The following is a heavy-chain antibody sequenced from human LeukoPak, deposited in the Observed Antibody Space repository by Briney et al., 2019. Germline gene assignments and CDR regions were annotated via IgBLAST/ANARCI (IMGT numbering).Heavy chain of an antibody. CDR3: AREIRETVFTRHHYYGIDV. V-gene: IGHV3-13*01. CDR1: GFTFSTYD. D-gene: IGHD1-1*01. J-gene: IGHJ6*02. Sequence: PGGFLRLSCAASGFTFSTYDMHWVRQVTGKGLEWVSAIGTVDDTYYLGSVKGRFTISRENAKNVLYLQMSSLRVEDTAVYYCAREIRETVFTRHHYYGIDVWGQGTTVTVSS. CDR2: IGTVDDT.